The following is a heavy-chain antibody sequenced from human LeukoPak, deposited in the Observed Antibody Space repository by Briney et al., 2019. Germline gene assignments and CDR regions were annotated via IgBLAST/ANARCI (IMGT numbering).Heavy chain of an antibody. CDR2: INHSGST. V-gene: IGHV4-34*01. J-gene: IGHJ6*03. CDR1: GGSFSGYY. CDR3: ARGYIVATITAGGYYYMDV. D-gene: IGHD5-12*01. Sequence: PSETLSLTCAVYGGSFSGYYWSWIRQPPGKGLEWIGEINHSGSTNYNPSLKSRVTISVDTSKNQFSLKLSSVTAADTAVYYCARGYIVATITAGGYYYMDVWGKGTTVTVSS.